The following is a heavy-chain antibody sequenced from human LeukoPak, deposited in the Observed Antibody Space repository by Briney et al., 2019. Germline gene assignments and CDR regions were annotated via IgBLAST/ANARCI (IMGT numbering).Heavy chain of an antibody. CDR1: GGSFSGYY. D-gene: IGHD4-17*01. J-gene: IGHJ4*02. Sequence: SETLSLTCAVYGGSFSGYYWSWIRQPPGKGLEWIGEINHSGSTNYNPSLKSRVTISVDTSKNQFSLKLSSVTAADTAVYYCANRSSVTPPGYWGQGTLVTVSS. V-gene: IGHV4-34*01. CDR3: ANRSSVTPPGY. CDR2: INHSGST.